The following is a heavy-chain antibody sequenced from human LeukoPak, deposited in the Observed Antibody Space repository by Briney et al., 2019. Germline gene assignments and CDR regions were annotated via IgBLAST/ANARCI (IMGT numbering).Heavy chain of an antibody. CDR2: FDPEDGET. J-gene: IGHJ6*03. CDR3: AYSGYSYGYRGNSDYYCMDV. Sequence: ASVKVSCKVSGYTLTELSMHWVRQAPGKGLEWMGGFDPEDGETIYAQKFQGRVTMTEDTSTDTAYMELSSLRSEDTAVYYCAYSGYSYGYRGNSDYYCMDVWGKGTTVTVSS. D-gene: IGHD5-18*01. V-gene: IGHV1-24*01. CDR1: GYTLTELS.